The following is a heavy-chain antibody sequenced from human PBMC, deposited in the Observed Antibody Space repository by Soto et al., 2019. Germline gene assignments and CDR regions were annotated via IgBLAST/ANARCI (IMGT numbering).Heavy chain of an antibody. D-gene: IGHD2-21*01. J-gene: IGHJ3*02. Sequence: GGSLRLSCAASGFTVSSNYMSWVRQAPGKGLEWVSVIYSGGSTYYADSVKGRFTISRDNSKNTMYLQMNSLRAEDTAVYYWASSIEGGDDAFDIWGQGTMVTVSS. CDR2: IYSGGST. CDR3: ASSIEGGDDAFDI. V-gene: IGHV3-53*01. CDR1: GFTVSSNY.